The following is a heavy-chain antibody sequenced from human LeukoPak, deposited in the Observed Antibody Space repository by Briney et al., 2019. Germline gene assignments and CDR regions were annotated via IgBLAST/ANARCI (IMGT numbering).Heavy chain of an antibody. J-gene: IGHJ4*02. Sequence: SETLSLTCTVSGGSISSYYWSWIRQPPGKGLEWIGYIYYSGSTNYNPSLKSRVTISVDTSKNQFSLKLSSVTAADTAVYYCARVPPWYNDSSGYYLPDYFDYWGQGTLVTVSS. CDR3: ARVPPWYNDSSGYYLPDYFDY. V-gene: IGHV4-59*01. CDR1: GGSISSYY. D-gene: IGHD3-22*01. CDR2: IYYSGST.